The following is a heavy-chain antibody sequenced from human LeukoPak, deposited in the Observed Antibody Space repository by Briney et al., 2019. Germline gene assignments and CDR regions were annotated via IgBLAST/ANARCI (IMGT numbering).Heavy chain of an antibody. J-gene: IGHJ4*02. D-gene: IGHD3-10*01. CDR2: ISYDGSNK. CDR1: GFTFSSYA. V-gene: IGHV3-30-3*01. Sequence: GGSLRLSCAASGFTFSSYAMHWVRQAPGKGLEWVAVISYDGSNKYYADSVKGRFTISRDNSKNTLYLQMNSLRAEDTAVYYCAREDRTMDYFDYWGQGTLVTVSS. CDR3: AREDRTMDYFDY.